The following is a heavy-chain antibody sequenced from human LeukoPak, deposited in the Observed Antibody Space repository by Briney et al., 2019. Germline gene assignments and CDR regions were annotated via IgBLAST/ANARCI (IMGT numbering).Heavy chain of an antibody. Sequence: PGGSLRLSCAASGFTFSSYGMHWVRQAPGKGLEWVAVISYDGSNKYYADSVKGRFTISRDNSKNTLYLQMNSLRAEDTAVYYCARDIGGVRGGAFDIWGQGTMVTVSS. CDR1: GFTFSSYG. D-gene: IGHD2-8*02. CDR2: ISYDGSNK. J-gene: IGHJ3*02. CDR3: ARDIGGVRGGAFDI. V-gene: IGHV3-30*03.